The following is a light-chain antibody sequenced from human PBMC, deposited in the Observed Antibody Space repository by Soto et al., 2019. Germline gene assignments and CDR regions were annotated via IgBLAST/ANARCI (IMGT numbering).Light chain of an antibody. J-gene: IGKJ3*01. CDR3: QHFKYYPFS. CDR1: EAISSY. Sequence: DILLTQSPSFLSASVGDRVIISCRASEAISSYLAWYQQKPGKAPKLLIYADSTLQSGVPSRFSGSGSGTAFTLTISSLQPEDFGSYYCQHFKYYPFSFGPGTTVDLK. V-gene: IGKV1-9*01. CDR2: ADS.